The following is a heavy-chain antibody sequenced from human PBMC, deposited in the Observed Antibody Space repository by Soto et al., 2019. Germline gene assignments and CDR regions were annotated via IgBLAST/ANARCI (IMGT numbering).Heavy chain of an antibody. V-gene: IGHV4-30-2*01. J-gene: IGHJ4*02. CDR1: GGSISSYS. CDR3: ASLISRDGYTSFDY. CDR2: ILHSGST. D-gene: IGHD5-12*01. Sequence: SETLSLTCAVSGGSISSYSWTWIRQPPGKGLEWVGYILHSGSTYYNPSLKSRVIISVDRSKNQFFLKLMSVTAAETAIYYCASLISRDGYTSFDYWGQGALVTVS.